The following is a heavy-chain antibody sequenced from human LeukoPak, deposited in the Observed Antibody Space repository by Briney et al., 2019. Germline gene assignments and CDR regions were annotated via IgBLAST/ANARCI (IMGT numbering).Heavy chain of an antibody. D-gene: IGHD1-1*01. V-gene: IGHV4-59*08. J-gene: IGHJ3*02. CDR2: IYYSGST. CDR3: AVNLTRHTFDI. Sequence: SETLSLTCTVSGGSISTYYWSWIRQSPGKGLEWIGSIYYSGSTNYNPSLKSRVTISVDTSKNQFSLELSSVTAADSAVYYCAVNLTRHTFDIWGQGTMVTVSS. CDR1: GGSISTYY.